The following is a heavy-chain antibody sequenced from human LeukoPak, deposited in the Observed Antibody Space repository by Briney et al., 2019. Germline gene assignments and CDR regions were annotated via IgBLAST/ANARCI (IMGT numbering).Heavy chain of an antibody. V-gene: IGHV4-59*01. D-gene: IGHD3-22*01. CDR3: ARAVKSYYDSSGYVDH. J-gene: IGHJ4*02. CDR2: IYYSGST. CDR1: GGSISSYY. Sequence: SETLSLTCTVSGGSISSYYWTWIRQPPGKGLEWLGYIYYSGSTNYNPSLKSRVTISVDTSKNQFSLKLNSVTAADTAVYYCARAVKSYYDSSGYVDHWGQGTLVTVSS.